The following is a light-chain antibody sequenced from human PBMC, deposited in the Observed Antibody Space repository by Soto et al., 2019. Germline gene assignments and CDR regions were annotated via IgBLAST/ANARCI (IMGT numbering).Light chain of an antibody. CDR3: QQYNNWPQLT. CDR2: GAS. V-gene: IGKV3-15*01. Sequence: EIVMTQSPATLSVSPGERATRSCRASQSVSSNLAWYQQKPGQAPRLLIYGASTRATGIPARFSGGGSGTEFTLTISSLQSEDFAVYYCQQYNNWPQLTFGGGIKVEIE. CDR1: QSVSSN. J-gene: IGKJ4*01.